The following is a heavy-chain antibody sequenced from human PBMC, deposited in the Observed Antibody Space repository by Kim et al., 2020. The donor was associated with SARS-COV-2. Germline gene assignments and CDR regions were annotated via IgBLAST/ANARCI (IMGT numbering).Heavy chain of an antibody. V-gene: IGHV1-46*01. J-gene: IGHJ4*02. D-gene: IGHD6-13*01. Sequence: STGYAQKFQGRFTMTRDRSTSTVYMDLSSLRSGDTVVYYCARDAAAGYFDYWGQGTLVTVSS. CDR3: ARDAAAGYFDY. CDR2: ST.